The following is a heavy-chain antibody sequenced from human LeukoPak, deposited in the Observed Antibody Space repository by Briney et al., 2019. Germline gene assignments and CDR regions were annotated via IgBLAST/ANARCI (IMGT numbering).Heavy chain of an antibody. V-gene: IGHV4-39*01. Sequence: SETLSLTCTVSGGSISSSSYYWGWIRQPPGKGLEWIGSIYYSGSTYYNPSLKSRVTISVDTSKNQFSLKLSSVTAAGTAVYYCARRPRIAVAGTGAFDIWGQGTMVTVSS. J-gene: IGHJ3*02. CDR1: GGSISSSSYY. CDR3: ARRPRIAVAGTGAFDI. D-gene: IGHD6-19*01. CDR2: IYYSGST.